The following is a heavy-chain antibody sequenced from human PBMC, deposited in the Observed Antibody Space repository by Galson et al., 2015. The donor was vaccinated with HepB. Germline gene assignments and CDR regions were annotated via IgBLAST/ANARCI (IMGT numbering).Heavy chain of an antibody. CDR2: ISGYNGKT. Sequence: SVKVSCKASGYSFTNYGISWVRQAPGQGLEWMGWISGYNGKTETSQKFQGRLTMTTDTSTSTAYMELKSLRSDDTAVYYCARDDWTDRAQWLDPWGQGTLVIVSS. J-gene: IGHJ5*02. CDR1: GYSFTNYG. D-gene: IGHD1-1*01. V-gene: IGHV1-18*01. CDR3: ARDDWTDRAQWLDP.